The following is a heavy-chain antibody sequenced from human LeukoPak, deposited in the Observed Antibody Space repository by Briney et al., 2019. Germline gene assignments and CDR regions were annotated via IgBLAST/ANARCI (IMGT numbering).Heavy chain of an antibody. V-gene: IGHV3-30*04. CDR2: TSYDETNK. CDR3: ARGPRWLQPPGY. Sequence: GGSLRLSCAASGFTFSSYAMHWVRQAPGKGLEWVAVTSYDETNKYYADSVKGRFTVSRDNSKNTLYLQMNSLRAEDTAVYYCARGPRWLQPPGYWGQGTLVTVSS. J-gene: IGHJ4*02. D-gene: IGHD5-24*01. CDR1: GFTFSSYA.